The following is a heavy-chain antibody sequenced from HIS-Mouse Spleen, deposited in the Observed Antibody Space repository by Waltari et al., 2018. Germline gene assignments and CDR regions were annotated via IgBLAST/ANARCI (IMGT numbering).Heavy chain of an antibody. CDR1: GYTFTSYD. Sequence: QVQLVQSGAEVKKPGASVKVSCKASGYTFTSYDTNWVRQATGKGLEWMGWMNPNSGNTGYAQKFQGRVTMTRNTSISTAYMELSSLRSEDTAVYYCARGHLKTAVAGHDAFDIWGQGTMVTVSS. CDR2: MNPNSGNT. J-gene: IGHJ3*02. V-gene: IGHV1-8*01. D-gene: IGHD6-19*01. CDR3: ARGHLKTAVAGHDAFDI.